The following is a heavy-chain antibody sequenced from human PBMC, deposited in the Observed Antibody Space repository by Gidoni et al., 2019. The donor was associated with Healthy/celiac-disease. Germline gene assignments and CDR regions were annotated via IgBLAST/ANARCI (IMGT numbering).Heavy chain of an antibody. V-gene: IGHV3-33*01. Sequence: QVQLVESGGGVVQPGRFLGLSCAASGFTFGSYGMHWVRQAPGKGLGWVAVIWYDGSNKYYADSVKGRFTISRDNSKNTLYLQMNSLRAEDTAVYYCARDILMGGGGPDYWGQGTLVTVSS. CDR1: GFTFGSYG. CDR3: ARDILMGGGGPDY. J-gene: IGHJ4*02. D-gene: IGHD2-15*01. CDR2: IWYDGSNK.